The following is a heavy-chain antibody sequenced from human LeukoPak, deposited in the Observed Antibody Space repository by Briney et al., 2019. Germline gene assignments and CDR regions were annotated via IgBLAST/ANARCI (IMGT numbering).Heavy chain of an antibody. CDR1: GFTFSSYS. J-gene: IGHJ4*02. Sequence: GGSLRLSCAASGFTFSSYSMNWVRQAPGKGLEWVSYISSSSSTIYYADSVKGRFTISRDNSKNTLYLQMNSLRAEDTAVYYCAKDPRIHLWYFDYWGQGTLVTVSS. V-gene: IGHV3-48*01. CDR3: AKDPRIHLWYFDY. D-gene: IGHD3-10*01. CDR2: ISSSSSTI.